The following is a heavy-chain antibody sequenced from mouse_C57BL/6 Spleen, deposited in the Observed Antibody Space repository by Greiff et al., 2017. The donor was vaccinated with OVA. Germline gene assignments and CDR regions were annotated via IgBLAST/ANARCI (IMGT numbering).Heavy chain of an antibody. CDR3: TTSRYGSSYGYFDV. CDR1: GFNIKDDY. D-gene: IGHD1-1*01. V-gene: IGHV14-4*01. J-gene: IGHJ1*03. CDR2: IDPENGDT. Sequence: EVKLMESGAELVRPGASVKLSCTASGFNIKDDYMHWVKQRPEQGLEWIGWIDPENGDTEYASKFQGKATITADTSSNTAYLQLSSLTSEDTAVYYCTTSRYGSSYGYFDVWGTGTTVTVSS.